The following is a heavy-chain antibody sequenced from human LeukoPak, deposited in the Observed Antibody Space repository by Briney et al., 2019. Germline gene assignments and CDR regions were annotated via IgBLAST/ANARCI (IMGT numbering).Heavy chain of an antibody. CDR2: IDGDGTGT. CDR1: GFTFSNYW. V-gene: IGHV3-74*01. Sequence: QSGGSLRLSCAASGFTFSNYWMHWVRQDPGKGLVWVSRIDGDGTGTSYADSVKGRFTISRDNAKNTLYLQMNSLRAEDTAVYYCAKDQLRSSTHFDYWGQGTLVTVSS. CDR3: AKDQLRSSTHFDY. D-gene: IGHD3-3*01. J-gene: IGHJ4*02.